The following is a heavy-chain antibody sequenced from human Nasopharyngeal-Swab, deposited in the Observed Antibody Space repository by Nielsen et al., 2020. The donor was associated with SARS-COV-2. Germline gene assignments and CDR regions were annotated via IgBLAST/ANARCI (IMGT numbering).Heavy chain of an antibody. V-gene: IGHV1-2*06. D-gene: IGHD3-22*01. CDR3: ARNDSSGYGY. Sequence: WVRQAPGQGLEWMGRINPNSGGTNYAQKFQGRVTMTRDTSISTAYMELSRLRSDDTAVYYCARNDSSGYGYWGQGTLVTVSS. J-gene: IGHJ4*02. CDR2: INPNSGGT.